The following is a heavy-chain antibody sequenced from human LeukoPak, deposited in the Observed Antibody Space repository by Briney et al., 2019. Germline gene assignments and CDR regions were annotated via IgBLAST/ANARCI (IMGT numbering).Heavy chain of an antibody. D-gene: IGHD3-10*02. V-gene: IGHV3-30*03. CDR3: ARDRSAVPGSWFDP. CDR2: ISYDGSNK. Sequence: GGSLRLSCGASGFTFSSYDMHWVRQAPGKGLEWVAVISYDGSNKYYADSVKGRFTISRDNSKNTLYLQMNSLRAEDTAVYYCARDRSAVPGSWFDPWGQGTLVTVSS. J-gene: IGHJ5*02. CDR1: GFTFSSYD.